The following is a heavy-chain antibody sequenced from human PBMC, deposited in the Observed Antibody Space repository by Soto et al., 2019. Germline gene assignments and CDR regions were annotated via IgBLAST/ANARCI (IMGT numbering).Heavy chain of an antibody. V-gene: IGHV3-30*03. Sequence: QVQLVESGGGVVQPGRSLRLSCAASGFTFSSYGMHWVRQAPGKGLEWVAVISYDGSNKYYADSVKGRFTISRDNSKNTVYLRRNSLRAEDRAVYYCAIGVSSGWPFDYWGQGSLVTVSS. CDR1: GFTFSSYG. D-gene: IGHD6-19*01. J-gene: IGHJ4*02. CDR3: AIGVSSGWPFDY. CDR2: ISYDGSNK.